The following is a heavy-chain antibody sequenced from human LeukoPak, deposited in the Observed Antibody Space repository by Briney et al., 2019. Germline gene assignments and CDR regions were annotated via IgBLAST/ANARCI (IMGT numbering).Heavy chain of an antibody. CDR3: ARDHRQGIAAAGTFDY. Sequence: GASVKVSCKASGGTFSSYAISWVRQAPGQGLEWMGGIIPIFGTANYAQKFQGRVTITTDESTSTAYMELGSLRSEDTAVYYCARDHRQGIAAAGTFDYWGQGTLVTVSS. CDR2: IIPIFGTA. CDR1: GGTFSSYA. D-gene: IGHD6-13*01. V-gene: IGHV1-69*05. J-gene: IGHJ4*02.